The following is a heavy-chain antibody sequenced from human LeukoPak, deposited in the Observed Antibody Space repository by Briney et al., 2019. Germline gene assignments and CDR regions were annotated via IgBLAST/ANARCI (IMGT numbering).Heavy chain of an antibody. Sequence: KPSETLSLTCGIYGGSFSGYDWSWVRQPPGKGLEWIGEINDGGDTNYNPSLKSRVTMSVDTSKNHFSPEVRSMTAADTAVYYCARGLGWKVATMGLFFMDVWGEGTTVTVSS. CDR1: GGSFSGYD. CDR3: ARGLGWKVATMGLFFMDV. CDR2: INDGGDT. D-gene: IGHD5-24*01. J-gene: IGHJ6*03. V-gene: IGHV4-34*01.